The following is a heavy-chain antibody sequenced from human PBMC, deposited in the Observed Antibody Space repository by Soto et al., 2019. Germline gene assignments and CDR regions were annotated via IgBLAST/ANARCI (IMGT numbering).Heavy chain of an antibody. D-gene: IGHD3-16*01. CDR2: IYHSGST. J-gene: IGHJ5*02. V-gene: IGHV4-4*02. CDR1: GGSISSSNW. CDR3: ARDGGSPNWFDP. Sequence: QVQLQESGPGLVKPSGTLSLTCAVSGGSISSSNWWSWVRQPPGKGLEWIGEIYHSGSTNYNPSLNSRVTISVDKSKNQFSLNLSSVTAADTAVYYCARDGGSPNWFDPWGQGTLVTVSS.